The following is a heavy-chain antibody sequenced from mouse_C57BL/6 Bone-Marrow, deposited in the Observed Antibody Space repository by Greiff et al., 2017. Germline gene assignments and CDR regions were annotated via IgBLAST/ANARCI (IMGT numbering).Heavy chain of an antibody. J-gene: IGHJ1*03. CDR3: TRLEFTGSSGDWYFGV. CDR2: IYPRDGST. V-gene: IGHV1-85*01. D-gene: IGHD1-1*01. CDR1: GYTFTSYD. Sequence: QVQLKESGPELVKPGASVKLSCKASGYTFTSYDINWVKQRPGQGLEWIGWIYPRDGSTKYNEKFKGKATLTVDTSSSTAYMELHSLPSEDSAVYFCTRLEFTGSSGDWYFGVWGTETTVTVSS.